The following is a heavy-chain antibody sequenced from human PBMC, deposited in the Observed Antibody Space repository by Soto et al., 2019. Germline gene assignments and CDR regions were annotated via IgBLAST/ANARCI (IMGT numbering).Heavy chain of an antibody. V-gene: IGHV4-59*12. J-gene: IGHJ5*02. D-gene: IGHD2-8*02. CDR3: ATRPPQIVLTLLPFPS. CDR2: LYYGRSA. Sequence: SETLSLTCAVSGDSISSYYCMWIRQPPGKGLESIGYLYYGRSANYNPFLRSRVTISVDKPNNQFSLKLTSMTGADTAVYYCATRPPQIVLTLLPFPSWGQGTPVTVSS. CDR1: GDSISSYY.